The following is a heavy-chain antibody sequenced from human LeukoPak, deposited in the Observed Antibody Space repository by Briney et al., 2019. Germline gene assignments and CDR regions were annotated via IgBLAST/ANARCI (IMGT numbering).Heavy chain of an antibody. D-gene: IGHD6-13*01. CDR1: GGSISSGDYY. J-gene: IGHJ4*02. Sequence: PSQTLSLTCTVSGGSISSGDYYWSWIRQPPGKGLEWIGYIYYSGSTYYNPSLKSRVTISVDTSKNQFSLKLSSVTAADTAVYYWARAIGLGSSDRYYFDYWGQGTLVTVSS. V-gene: IGHV4-30-4*08. CDR3: ARAIGLGSSDRYYFDY. CDR2: IYYSGST.